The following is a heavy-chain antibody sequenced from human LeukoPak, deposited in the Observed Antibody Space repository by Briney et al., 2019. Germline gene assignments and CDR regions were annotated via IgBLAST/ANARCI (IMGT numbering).Heavy chain of an antibody. J-gene: IGHJ4*02. CDR3: ARVVAARPASDLFTFDY. V-gene: IGHV3-30-3*01. CDR2: ISYDGSNK. CDR1: GFTFSSYA. Sequence: GGSLRLSCAASGFTFSSYAMHWVRQAPGKGLERVAVISYDGSNKYYADSVKGRFTISRDNSKNTLYLQMNSLRAEDTAVYYRARVVAARPASDLFTFDYWGQGTLVTVSS. D-gene: IGHD6-6*01.